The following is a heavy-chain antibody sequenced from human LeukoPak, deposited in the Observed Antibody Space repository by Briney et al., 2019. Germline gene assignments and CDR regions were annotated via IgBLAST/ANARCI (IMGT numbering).Heavy chain of an antibody. CDR2: INPSGGST. CDR1: GYTFTSYY. Sequence: ASVKVSCKASGYTFTSYYMHWVRQAPGQGLEWMGIINPSGGSTSYAQKFQGRVTMTRGMSTSTVYMELSSLRSEDTTVYYCARYPPWELGPYYFDYWGQGTLVTVSS. CDR3: ARYPPWELGPYYFDY. J-gene: IGHJ4*02. D-gene: IGHD1-26*01. V-gene: IGHV1-46*01.